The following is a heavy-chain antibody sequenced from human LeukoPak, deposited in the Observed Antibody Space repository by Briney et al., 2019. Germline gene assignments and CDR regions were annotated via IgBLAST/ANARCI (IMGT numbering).Heavy chain of an antibody. CDR2: IRYDGSNK. D-gene: IGHD1-14*01. J-gene: IGHJ4*02. V-gene: IGHV3-30*02. CDR3: AKSLNLLVLLPPPDY. Sequence: GGSLRLSCAASGFTFSSYGMHWVRQAPCKGLEWVAFIRYDGSNKYYADSVKGRFTISRDNSKNTLYLQMNSLRAEDTAVYYCAKSLNLLVLLPPPDYWGQGTLVTVSS. CDR1: GFTFSSYG.